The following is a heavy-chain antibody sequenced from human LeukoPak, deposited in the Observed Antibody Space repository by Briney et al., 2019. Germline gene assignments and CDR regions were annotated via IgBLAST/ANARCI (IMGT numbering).Heavy chain of an antibody. Sequence: ASVKVSCKTSGYTFTDYYMHWVRQAPGQGLEWMGWINPNSGGTSYAQKFQGRVTMTRDTSISTAYMELSRLRSDDTAVYYCARAKVIVPDYWGQGTLATVSS. J-gene: IGHJ4*02. CDR2: INPNSGGT. CDR3: ARAKVIVPDY. CDR1: GYTFTDYY. D-gene: IGHD5-18*01. V-gene: IGHV1-2*02.